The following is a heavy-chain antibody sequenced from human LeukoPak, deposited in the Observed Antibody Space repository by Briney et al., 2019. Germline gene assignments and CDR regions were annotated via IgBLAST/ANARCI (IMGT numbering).Heavy chain of an antibody. J-gene: IGHJ4*02. D-gene: IGHD5-24*01. V-gene: IGHV1-2*02. CDR1: GYTFTGYY. CDR3: ARDRMATTSYFDY. CDR2: INPNSGVT. Sequence: GASVKVSCKASGYTFTGYYMHWVRQAPGQGLEWMGWINPNSGVTNYAQKFQGRVTMTRDTSISTAYMELSRLRSDDTAVYYCARDRMATTSYFDYWGQGTLVTVSS.